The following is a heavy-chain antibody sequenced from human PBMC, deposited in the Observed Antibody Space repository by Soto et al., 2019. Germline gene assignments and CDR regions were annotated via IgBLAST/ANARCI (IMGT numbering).Heavy chain of an antibody. CDR3: AKERGYCSGGSCYGGGLDY. V-gene: IGHV3-23*01. J-gene: IGHJ4*02. D-gene: IGHD2-15*01. Sequence: EVQLLESGGGLVQPGGSLRLSCAASGFTFSSYAMSWVRQAPGKGLEWVSAISGSGGSTYYADSVKGRFTISRDISKNTLYLKRNSLRAEDTAVYYCAKERGYCSGGSCYGGGLDYWGQGTLVTVSS. CDR2: ISGSGGST. CDR1: GFTFSSYA.